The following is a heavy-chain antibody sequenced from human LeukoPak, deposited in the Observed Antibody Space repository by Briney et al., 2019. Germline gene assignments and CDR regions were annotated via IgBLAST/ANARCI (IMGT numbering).Heavy chain of an antibody. Sequence: SETLSLTCTVSGDSISTYYWSWSRQPPGKGLEWIGYIYFTGNTNYNPPLKSRVTMSVDTSENHFSLRLTSVTAADTAVYYCARVGDGTFDIWGQGTMVTVSS. CDR1: GDSISTYY. D-gene: IGHD3-16*01. V-gene: IGHV4-59*01. CDR2: IYFTGNT. CDR3: ARVGDGTFDI. J-gene: IGHJ3*02.